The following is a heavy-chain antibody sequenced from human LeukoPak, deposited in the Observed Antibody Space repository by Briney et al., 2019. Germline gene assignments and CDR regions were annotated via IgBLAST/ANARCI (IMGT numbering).Heavy chain of an antibody. CDR3: SRGAWFSDL. CDR1: NGSMSSYY. Sequence: SETLSLTCSVSNGSMSSYYWSWIRQPPGKGLEWIGYISDSGSTNYNSSLESRVTISIDTSKKQFSLKLTSVTAADTAVYYCSRGAWFSDLWGRGTLVTVSS. V-gene: IGHV4-59*08. CDR2: ISDSGST. J-gene: IGHJ2*01.